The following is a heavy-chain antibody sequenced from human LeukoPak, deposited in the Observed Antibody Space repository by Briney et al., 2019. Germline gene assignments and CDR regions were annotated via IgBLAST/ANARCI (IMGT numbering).Heavy chain of an antibody. V-gene: IGHV4-59*01. CDR3: ARVRGAFDI. J-gene: IGHJ3*02. CDR2: IYYSGST. Sequence: MASETLSLTCTVSGGSISSYYWSWIRQPPGKGLEWIGYIYYSGSTNYNPSLKSRVTISVDTSKNQFSLKLSSATAADTAVYYCARVRGAFDIWGQGTMVTVSS. CDR1: GGSISSYY.